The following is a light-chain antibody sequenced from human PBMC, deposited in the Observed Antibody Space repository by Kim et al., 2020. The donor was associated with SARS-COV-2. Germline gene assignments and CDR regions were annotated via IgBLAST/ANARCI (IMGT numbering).Light chain of an antibody. CDR2: GKN. V-gene: IGLV3-19*01. J-gene: IGLJ2*01. Sequence: VALGQTGRITCQGDGLGSYYATWYQQKPGQAPLRVIYGKNNRPAGIPDRFSGSSAGNTASLTITGTRAGDEADYYCNSRDSNDNVVFGGGTQLTVL. CDR1: GLGSYY. CDR3: NSRDSNDNVV.